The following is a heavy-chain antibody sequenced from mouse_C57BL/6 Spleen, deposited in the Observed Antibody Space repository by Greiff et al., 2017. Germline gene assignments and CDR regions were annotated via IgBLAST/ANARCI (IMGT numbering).Heavy chain of an antibody. CDR2: IYPGDGDT. CDR3: ARSDDGYYVAMDY. J-gene: IGHJ4*01. CDR1: GYAFSSSW. Sequence: QVQLQQSGPELVKPGASVKISCKASGYAFSSSWMNWVKQRTGKGLEWIGRIYPGDGDTNYNGKFKGKATLTADKSSSTAYMQLSSLTSEDSAFXFCARSDDGYYVAMDYWGQGTSVTVSS. D-gene: IGHD2-3*01. V-gene: IGHV1-82*01.